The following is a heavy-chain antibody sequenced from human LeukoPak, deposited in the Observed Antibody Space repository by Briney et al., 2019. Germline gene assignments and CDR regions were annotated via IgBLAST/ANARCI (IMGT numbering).Heavy chain of an antibody. CDR1: GYSFTNYW. CDR2: INPADADT. V-gene: IGHV5-51*01. CDR3: ARHVSSQRDYDFFSGHQGYYYMDV. Sequence: GESLKISCKGSGYSFTNYWIGWVSQMHGLGLEWMGIINPADADTRYSPSVVGQVTISADTSISTAFLQWSSLEASDTAIYYCARHVSSQRDYDFFSGHQGYYYMDVWGEGTTVTVTS. D-gene: IGHD3-3*01. J-gene: IGHJ6*03.